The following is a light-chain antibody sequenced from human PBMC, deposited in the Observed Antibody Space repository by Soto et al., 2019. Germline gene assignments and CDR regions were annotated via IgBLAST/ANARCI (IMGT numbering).Light chain of an antibody. CDR3: SVYAGISILGV. J-gene: IGLJ1*01. V-gene: IGLV2-11*01. CDR1: SSDVGGYNY. Sequence: LTQPRSVSGSPGQSVTISCTGTSSDVGGYNYVSWYQQHPGKAPKLMIYEVSKRPSGVPDRFSDRRSSNTSSLNVSGLQVEDEADYYNSVYAGISILGVWGTGTRVTV. CDR2: EVS.